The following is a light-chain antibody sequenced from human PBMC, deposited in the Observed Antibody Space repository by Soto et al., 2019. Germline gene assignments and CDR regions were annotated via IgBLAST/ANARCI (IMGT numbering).Light chain of an antibody. J-gene: IGKJ3*01. CDR3: QQYYSTPFT. Sequence: DIVLTQSPDSLAVSLGERATIHCKSSQTIFCTSSNKNYLAWYQQRPGQPPKLLIYWASDRESGVPNRFSGSGSGTDFTLTISGLQAEDVAVYYCQQYYSTPFTFGPGTRLDIK. CDR1: QTIFCTSSNKNY. V-gene: IGKV4-1*01. CDR2: WAS.